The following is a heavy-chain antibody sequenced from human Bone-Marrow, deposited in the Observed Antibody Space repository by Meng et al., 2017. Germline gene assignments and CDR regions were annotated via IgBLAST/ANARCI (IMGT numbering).Heavy chain of an antibody. J-gene: IGHJ4*02. D-gene: IGHD4-23*01. CDR3: ARDLGGDD. V-gene: IGHV1-18*01. Sequence: QVQVVTSGAEVKTPGASLKVSCKASGYTFTSYGISWLGQAPGQGLEWMGCISAYNGNTNYAQNLQGRVTMTTDSSTSTAYMELRSLRSDDTAGYYCARDLGGDDWGQATLVTVSS. CDR2: ISAYNGNT. CDR1: GYTFTSYG.